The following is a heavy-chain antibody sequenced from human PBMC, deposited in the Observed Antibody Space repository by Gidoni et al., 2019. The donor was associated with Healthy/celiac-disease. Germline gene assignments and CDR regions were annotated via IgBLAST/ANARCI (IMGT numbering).Heavy chain of an antibody. V-gene: IGHV4-31*03. Sequence: QVQLQESGPGLVKPSQTLSLPCTVSGGSISRGGYYWSWIRQHPGKGLEWIGYIYYSGSTYYNPSLKSRVTISVDTSKNQCSLKLSSVTAADTAVYYCARGAALNGHGVIDYWGQGTLVTVSS. D-gene: IGHD6-6*01. J-gene: IGHJ4*02. CDR1: GGSISRGGYY. CDR2: IYYSGST. CDR3: ARGAALNGHGVIDY.